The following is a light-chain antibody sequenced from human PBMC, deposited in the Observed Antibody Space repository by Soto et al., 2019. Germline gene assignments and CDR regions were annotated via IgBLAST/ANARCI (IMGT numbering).Light chain of an antibody. V-gene: IGKV3-11*01. CDR3: QQRSYWPCP. J-gene: IGKJ3*01. CDR2: DAS. Sequence: EIVLTQCPATLSLSPGERATLSCRDSQSVSSYLAWYQQKPGQAPRLLIYDASNRSTSIPARFSASGSAAAFTLTITSLEPRDFEFEYYQQRSYWPCPFGPGTKVDSK. CDR1: QSVSSY.